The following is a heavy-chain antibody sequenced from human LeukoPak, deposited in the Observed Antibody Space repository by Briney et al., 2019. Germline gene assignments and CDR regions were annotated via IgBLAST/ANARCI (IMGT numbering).Heavy chain of an antibody. CDR3: VKGFDTAMAYFDY. D-gene: IGHD5-18*01. J-gene: IGHJ4*02. V-gene: IGHV3-64D*09. CDR1: GFTFSSYA. Sequence: GGSLRLSCSASGFTFSSYAMHWVRQAPGKGLEYVSSISSNGGRTYYADSVKGRFTISRDNSKNTLYLQMSSLRAEDTAVYHCVKGFDTAMAYFDYWGQGTLVTVSS. CDR2: ISSNGGRT.